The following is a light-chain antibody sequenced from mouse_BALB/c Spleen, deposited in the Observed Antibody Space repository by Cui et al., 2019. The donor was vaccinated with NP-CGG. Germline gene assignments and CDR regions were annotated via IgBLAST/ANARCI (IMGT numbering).Light chain of an antibody. CDR2: GTN. CDR3: ALWYSNHWV. V-gene: IGLV1*01. J-gene: IGLJ1*01. Sequence: QAVVTQESAITTSPGETVTLTCRSSTGAVTTSNYANWVQEKPDHLFTGLIGGTNNRTPGVPARFSGSLIGDKAALTITGAQTEDGAMYFCALWYSNHWVFGGGTKLTVL. CDR1: TGAVTTSNY.